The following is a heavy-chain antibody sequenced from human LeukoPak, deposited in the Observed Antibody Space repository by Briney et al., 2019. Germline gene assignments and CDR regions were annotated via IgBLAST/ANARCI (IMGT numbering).Heavy chain of an antibody. J-gene: IGHJ5*02. CDR1: GFTVSSNC. CDR3: ARVVPSVVPAATGWFDP. V-gene: IGHV3-21*01. Sequence: PGGSLRLSCAASGFTVSSNCMNWVRQAPGKGLEWVSSISSSSSYIYYADSVKGRFTISRDNAKNSLYLQMNSLRAEDTAVYYCARVVPSVVPAATGWFDPWGQGTLVTVSS. CDR2: ISSSSSYI. D-gene: IGHD2-2*01.